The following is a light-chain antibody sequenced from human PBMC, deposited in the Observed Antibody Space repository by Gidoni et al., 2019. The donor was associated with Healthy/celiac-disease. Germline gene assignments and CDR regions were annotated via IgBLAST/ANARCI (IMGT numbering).Light chain of an antibody. Sequence: PGQSITISCTGTSGDVGGYNYVSCYQQHPGKAPKLMIYDVRRRPSGVSNRFSGSKSGNTASLTISGLQAEYVAYYSGTSYTSSATVVSGGGTKVSV. J-gene: IGLJ2*01. V-gene: IGLV2-14*03. CDR1: SGDVGGYNY. CDR3: TSYTSSATVV. CDR2: DVR.